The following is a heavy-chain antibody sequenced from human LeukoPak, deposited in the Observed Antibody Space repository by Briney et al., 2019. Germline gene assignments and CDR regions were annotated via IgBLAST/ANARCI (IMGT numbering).Heavy chain of an antibody. D-gene: IGHD3-3*01. Sequence: PSQTLSLTCTVSGGSISSGSYYWSWIRQPAGKGLEWIGRIYTSGSTNYNPSLKSRVTISVDTSKNQFSLKLSSVTAADTAVYYCAREKRHGIFGVVTDGGVDYWGQGTLVTVSS. J-gene: IGHJ4*02. CDR2: IYTSGST. CDR1: GGSISSGSYY. CDR3: AREKRHGIFGVVTDGGVDY. V-gene: IGHV4-61*02.